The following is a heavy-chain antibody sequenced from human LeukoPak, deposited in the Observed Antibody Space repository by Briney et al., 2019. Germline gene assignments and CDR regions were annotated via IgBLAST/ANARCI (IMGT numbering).Heavy chain of an antibody. CDR2: ISDSGNT. Sequence: SQTLSLTCTVSGGPINTGYYWNWIRQHPGKGLEWTGQISDSGNTNYNPSLKGRVTMSVDTSQNQFSLKLSSVTAADTAVYYCARGDDHFDYWGRGSLVTVSS. J-gene: IGHJ4*02. CDR3: ARGDDHFDY. V-gene: IGHV4-31*03. CDR1: GGPINTGYY.